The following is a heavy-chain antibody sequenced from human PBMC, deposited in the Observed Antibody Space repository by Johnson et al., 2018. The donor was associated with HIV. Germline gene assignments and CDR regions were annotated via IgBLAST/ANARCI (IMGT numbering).Heavy chain of an antibody. CDR3: ARGPILEWLSGDGFDM. J-gene: IGHJ3*02. V-gene: IGHV3-30*04. CDR2: ISDDGRNI. D-gene: IGHD3-3*01. Sequence: QMLLVESGGGVVQPGRSLRLSCAASGFRFSNYALHWVRQTPGKGLEWVALISDDGRNIYYADSVKGQFNISRDNSKNTLHLQMNSLRVEDTAMYYCARGPILEWLSGDGFDMWGQGTMVTVYS. CDR1: GFRFSNYA.